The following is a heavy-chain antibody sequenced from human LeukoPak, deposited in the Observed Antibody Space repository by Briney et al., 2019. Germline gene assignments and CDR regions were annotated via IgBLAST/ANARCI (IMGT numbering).Heavy chain of an antibody. CDR2: IYYHEHT. CDR1: GGPFSSSSEY. Sequence: SETLSLTCTVSGGPFSSSSEYWAWIRQAPGEGLQWIGSIYYHEHTYHISSLKSRVTISVDTSKNQVPLKLNSVPAADTAVYFCARRAYSAAYWKHFDYWGQGTLVTVSS. D-gene: IGHD1-1*01. V-gene: IGHV4-39*01. CDR3: ARRAYSAAYWKHFDY. J-gene: IGHJ4*02.